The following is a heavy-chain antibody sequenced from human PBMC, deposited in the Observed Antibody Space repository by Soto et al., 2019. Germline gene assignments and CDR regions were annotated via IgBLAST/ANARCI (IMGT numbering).Heavy chain of an antibody. V-gene: IGHV4-39*01. CDR3: ARTYVPDMVVVPASRDYMDV. J-gene: IGHJ6*03. Sequence: QLQVQESGPGLVKPSETLSLTCTVSGGSIISSNYYWGWIRQPPGKGLEWIGSLYYSGSTYYNPSIKSRVTTSVDTSKYQLSLTRSSVTAADTAVYYCARTYVPDMVVVPASRDYMDVWGKGTPFTVSS. CDR1: GGSIISSNYY. CDR2: LYYSGST. D-gene: IGHD2-2*01.